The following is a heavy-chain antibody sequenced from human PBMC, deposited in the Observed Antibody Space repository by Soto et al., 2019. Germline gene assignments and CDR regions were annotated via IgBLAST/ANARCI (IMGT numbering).Heavy chain of an antibody. J-gene: IGHJ4*02. CDR2: IKSKTDGGTI. CDR3: SSPRHSGKSVDY. V-gene: IGHV3-15*07. CDR1: DFAFSNYW. Sequence: EVQLVESGGGLFKPGGSLRLTCVASDFAFSNYWMHWFRQAPGKGLEWVGRIKSKTDGGTIDYAAPVEGRFTISRDDSRDTLDLQMKRLKTEDPAVYYCSSPRHSGKSVDYWGQGTLVTVSS. D-gene: IGHD3-10*01.